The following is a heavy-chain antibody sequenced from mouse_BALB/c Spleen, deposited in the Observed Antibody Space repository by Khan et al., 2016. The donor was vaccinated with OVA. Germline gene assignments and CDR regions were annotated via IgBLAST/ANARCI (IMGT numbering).Heavy chain of an antibody. CDR2: ISGDSNTI. Sequence: DVQLVESGGGLVQPGGSRKLSCAASGFTFSSYGMHWVRQAPERGLEWVAYISGDSNTIYYADTVKGRFTISRDNPRNTLFLLRTRLKSEDTAMYYCATSYFYGYYFDYWGPGTTLTVSS. CDR1: GFTFSSYG. CDR3: ATSYFYGYYFDY. D-gene: IGHD1-1*01. V-gene: IGHV5-17*02. J-gene: IGHJ2*01.